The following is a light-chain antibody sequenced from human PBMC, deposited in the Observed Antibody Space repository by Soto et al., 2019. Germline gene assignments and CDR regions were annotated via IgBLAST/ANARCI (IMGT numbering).Light chain of an antibody. J-gene: IGKJ4*01. CDR1: QSISSC. V-gene: IGKV1D-12*01. Sequence: DIQMTQSPSSVSASVGDRVTITCRASQSISSCLAWYQQKAGKTPKLLIYDASGLQSGVPSRFSGSGSGTDFTLTINSLQPEDSATYYCQQASSFPLTFGGGTKVEIK. CDR3: QQASSFPLT. CDR2: DAS.